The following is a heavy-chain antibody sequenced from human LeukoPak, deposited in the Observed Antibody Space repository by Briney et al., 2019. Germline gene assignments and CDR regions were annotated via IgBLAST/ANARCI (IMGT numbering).Heavy chain of an antibody. J-gene: IGHJ4*02. CDR2: IYSGGST. V-gene: IGHV3-53*01. Sequence: GGSLSLSWAASGFTASSSFMSWVRHAPGKGLEWVSVIYSGGSTYYADSVKGQFTISRDNSKNTLYLQMNSLRAVDTAVYYCVRDGVDYSFEYWGQGTLVTVSS. D-gene: IGHD4-11*01. CDR1: GFTASSSF. CDR3: VRDGVDYSFEY.